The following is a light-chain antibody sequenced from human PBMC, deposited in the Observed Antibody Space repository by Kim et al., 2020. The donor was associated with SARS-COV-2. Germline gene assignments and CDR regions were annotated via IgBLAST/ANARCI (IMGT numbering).Light chain of an antibody. Sequence: ASVGDRVTITCRASQNIRSYLNWYQQKPGTPPKLLIYTTSNLQSGVPSRFSGSGSATDFTLTISSLQPEDFATYYCQQSYTNPPTFGQGTKVDIK. CDR1: QNIRSY. CDR2: TTS. J-gene: IGKJ1*01. V-gene: IGKV1-39*01. CDR3: QQSYTNPPT.